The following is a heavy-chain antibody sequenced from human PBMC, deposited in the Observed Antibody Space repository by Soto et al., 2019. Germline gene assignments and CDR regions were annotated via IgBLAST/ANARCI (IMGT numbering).Heavy chain of an antibody. CDR2: IYSNGDA. D-gene: IGHD4-17*01. CDR1: SGSMNSAGYY. J-gene: IGHJ4*02. Sequence: SETLSLTCSVSSGSMNSAGYYWSWIRQHPGKGLEWIGYIYSNGDAYYNPSLKSRVTIAVDTSKNQFSLNLTSVTAADTAVYYCAKDHSNGDYASDYWGQGTLVTVSS. V-gene: IGHV4-31*03. CDR3: AKDHSNGDYASDY.